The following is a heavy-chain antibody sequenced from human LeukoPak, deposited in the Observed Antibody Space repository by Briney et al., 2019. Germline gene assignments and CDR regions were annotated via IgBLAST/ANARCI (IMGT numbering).Heavy chain of an antibody. D-gene: IGHD3-22*01. CDR2: IYWDDDK. V-gene: IGHV2-5*02. Sequence: SGPTLVNPTQTLTLTCTFSGFSLSTSGVGVGWIRQPPGKALEWLALIYWDDDKRYSPSLKSRLTITKDTSKNQVVLTMTNMGPVDTATYYCAHSEYYYDSSGYYYGYYFDYWGQGTLVTVSS. CDR1: GFSLSTSGVG. J-gene: IGHJ4*02. CDR3: AHSEYYYDSSGYYYGYYFDY.